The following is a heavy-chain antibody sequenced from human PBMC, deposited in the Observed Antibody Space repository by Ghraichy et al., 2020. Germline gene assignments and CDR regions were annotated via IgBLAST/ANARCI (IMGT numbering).Heavy chain of an antibody. Sequence: GESLNISCKASGFSFTSYWIGWVRQVPGKGLEWMGIIFPADSETRYGPSFQGQVTMSADKSISTAYVQWSSLKAPDTAIYYCARRGKETHSNNWFDPWGQGTLVTVSS. CDR1: GFSFTSYW. CDR2: IFPADSET. V-gene: IGHV5-51*01. D-gene: IGHD4-23*01. CDR3: ARRGKETHSNNWFDP. J-gene: IGHJ5*02.